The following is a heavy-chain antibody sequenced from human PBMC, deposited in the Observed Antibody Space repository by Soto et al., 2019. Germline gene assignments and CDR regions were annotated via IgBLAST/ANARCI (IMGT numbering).Heavy chain of an antibody. V-gene: IGHV3-30*18. J-gene: IGHJ4*02. CDR1: GFTFSSYG. CDR3: AKALGELSPESYDH. Sequence: QVQLVESGGGVVQPGRSLRLSCAASGFTFSSYGMHWVRQAPGKGLEWVAIISYDGSNQYYADSVKGRFTISRDNSKNTLDLQMNNLRTEDTAVYYCAKALGELSPESYDHWGQGVLVTVSS. CDR2: ISYDGSNQ. D-gene: IGHD3-16*02.